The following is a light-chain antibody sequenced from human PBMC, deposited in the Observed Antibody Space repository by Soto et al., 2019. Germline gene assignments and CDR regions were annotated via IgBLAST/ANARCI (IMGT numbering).Light chain of an antibody. J-gene: IGKJ1*01. CDR2: QTS. V-gene: IGKV3-11*01. CDR1: QYINTR. Sequence: EVLLTQSPATLSSFPADRVTLSCRSSQYINTRLAWYQHRPGQAPRLLIYQTSIRAAGIPARFSASGTGTDFTLTISDVQPEDFAVYYCHQRQSGPRTFGQGTKVDNK. CDR3: HQRQSGPRT.